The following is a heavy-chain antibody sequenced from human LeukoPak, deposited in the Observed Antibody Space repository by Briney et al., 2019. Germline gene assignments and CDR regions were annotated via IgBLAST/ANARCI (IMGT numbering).Heavy chain of an antibody. D-gene: IGHD1-7*01. Sequence: ASVKVSCKASGYTFTSYGISWVRQAPGQGLEWMGWISAYNGNTNYAQKLQGRVTMTTDTSTSTAYMELRSLRSDDTAVYYCARAYNWNYVGYFDYWGQGTLVTVSS. V-gene: IGHV1-18*01. CDR1: GYTFTSYG. J-gene: IGHJ4*02. CDR2: ISAYNGNT. CDR3: ARAYNWNYVGYFDY.